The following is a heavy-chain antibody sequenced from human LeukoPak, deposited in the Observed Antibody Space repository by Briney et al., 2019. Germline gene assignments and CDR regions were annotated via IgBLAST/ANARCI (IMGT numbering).Heavy chain of an antibody. V-gene: IGHV3-30*02. J-gene: IGHJ6*03. CDR2: IRYDGSNK. D-gene: IGHD3-22*01. CDR1: GFTFSSYG. Sequence: GGSLRLSCAASGFTFSSYGMHWVRQAPGKGLEWVAFIRYDGSNKYYADSVKGRSTISRDNSKNTLYLQMNSLRAEDTAVYYCAREDYYDSSGYYFPYYYYYYMDVWGKGTTVTISS. CDR3: AREDYYDSSGYYFPYYYYYYMDV.